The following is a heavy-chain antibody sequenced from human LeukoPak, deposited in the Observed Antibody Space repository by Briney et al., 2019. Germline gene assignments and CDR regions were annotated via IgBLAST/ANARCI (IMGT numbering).Heavy chain of an antibody. V-gene: IGHV1-18*01. CDR2: ISAYNGNT. CDR3: ARGAMIEAPFDY. J-gene: IGHJ4*02. CDR1: GYTFTSYG. Sequence: EASVKVSCKASGYTFTSYGISWVRQAPGQGLEWMGWISAYNGNTNYAQKLQGRVTMTTHTSTSKAYMELKSLRSDDTAVYYCARGAMIEAPFDYWGQGTLVTVSS. D-gene: IGHD3-22*01.